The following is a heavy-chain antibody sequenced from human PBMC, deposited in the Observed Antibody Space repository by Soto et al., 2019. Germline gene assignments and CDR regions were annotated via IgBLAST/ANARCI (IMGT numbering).Heavy chain of an antibody. CDR3: ARGVYDSSGYYWDYYYYGMDV. CDR1: GFTFSSYS. Sequence: GGSLRLSCAASGFTFSSYSMNWVRQAPGKGLEWVSSISSSSSYIYYADSVKGRFTISRDNAKNSLYLQMNSLRAEDTAVYYCARGVYDSSGYYWDYYYYGMDVWGQGTTVTVSS. V-gene: IGHV3-21*01. CDR2: ISSSSSYI. D-gene: IGHD3-22*01. J-gene: IGHJ6*02.